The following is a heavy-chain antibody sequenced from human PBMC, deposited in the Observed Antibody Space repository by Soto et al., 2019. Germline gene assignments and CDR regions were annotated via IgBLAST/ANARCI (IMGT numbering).Heavy chain of an antibody. CDR3: AGLDYYGSGSYLDFDY. D-gene: IGHD3-10*01. V-gene: IGHV3-11*06. CDR1: GFMFSDYY. Sequence: PGGSLRLSCAASGFMFSDYYMSWIRQAPGKGLEWVSYVSSGSSYRNYADSVRGRFTISRDNAKNSLYLQMNSLRAEDTAVYYCAGLDYYGSGSYLDFDYWGQGTLVTVSS. CDR2: VSSGSSYR. J-gene: IGHJ4*02.